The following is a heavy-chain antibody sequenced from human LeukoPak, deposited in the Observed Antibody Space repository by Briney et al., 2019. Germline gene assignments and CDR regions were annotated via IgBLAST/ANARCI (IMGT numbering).Heavy chain of an antibody. V-gene: IGHV1-69*13. CDR2: IIPIFGTA. J-gene: IGHJ4*02. CDR3: ARVSLWFGELYYFDY. CDR1: GGTFSSYA. D-gene: IGHD3-10*01. Sequence: ASVKVSCKASGGTFSSYAISWVRQAPGQGLEWMGEIIPIFGTANYAQKFQGRVTITADESTSTAYMELSSLRSEDTAVYYCARVSLWFGELYYFDYWGQGTLVTVSS.